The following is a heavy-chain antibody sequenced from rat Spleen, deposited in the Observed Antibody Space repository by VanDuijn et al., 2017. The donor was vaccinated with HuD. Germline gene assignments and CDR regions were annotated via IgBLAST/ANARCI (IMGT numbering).Heavy chain of an antibody. CDR1: GFTFSNYY. CDR3: ARSDGTHYYLPFAD. V-gene: IGHV5-25*01. D-gene: IGHD1-12*02. CDR2: ISTGGGST. J-gene: IGHJ3*01. Sequence: EVQLVESGGGLVQPGRSMKLSCAALGFTFSNYYMAWVRQAPTKGLEWVASISTGGGSTYYPDSVKGRFTISRDNAKSTLYLQMNSLRSEDTAIYYCARSDGTHYYLPFADWGQGTLVTVSS.